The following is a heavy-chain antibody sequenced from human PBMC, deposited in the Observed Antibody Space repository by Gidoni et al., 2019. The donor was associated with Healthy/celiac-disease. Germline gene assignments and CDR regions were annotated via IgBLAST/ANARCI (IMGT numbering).Heavy chain of an antibody. J-gene: IGHJ4*02. CDR2: ISWNSGSI. V-gene: IGHV3-9*01. Sequence: EVQLVESGGGLVQPGRSLRLSCAASGFTFDDYAMHWVRQAPGKGLEWVSGISWNSGSIGYADSVKGRFTISRDNAKNSLYLQMNSLRAEDTALYYCAKDNDSSGYYSPFDYWGQGTLVTVSS. CDR1: GFTFDDYA. CDR3: AKDNDSSGYYSPFDY. D-gene: IGHD3-22*01.